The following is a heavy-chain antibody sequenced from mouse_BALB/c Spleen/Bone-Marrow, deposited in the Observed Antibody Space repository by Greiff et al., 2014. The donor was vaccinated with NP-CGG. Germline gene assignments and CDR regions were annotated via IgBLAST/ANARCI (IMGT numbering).Heavy chain of an antibody. CDR3: AFGNYDFDY. CDR1: GYAFSSYW. J-gene: IGHJ2*01. Sequence: VMLVESGAELVRPGSSVKISCKASGYAFSSYWMNWVKQRPGQGLEWIGQIYPGDGDTNYSGKFKGKATLTADESSSTAYMQLSSLTSEDSAVYFCAFGNYDFDYWGQGTTLTLSS. V-gene: IGHV1-80*01. D-gene: IGHD2-1*01. CDR2: IYPGDGDT.